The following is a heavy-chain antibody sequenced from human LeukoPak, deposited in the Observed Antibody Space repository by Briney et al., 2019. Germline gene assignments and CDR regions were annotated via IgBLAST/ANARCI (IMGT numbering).Heavy chain of an antibody. CDR3: ARSPLGSWYYGGRVNWFDP. CDR2: ISGSGGST. Sequence: PGGSLRLSCAASGFTFSSYGMSWVRQAPGKGLEWVSAISGSGGSTYYADSVKGRFTISRDNAKNSLYLQMNSLRAEDTAVYYCARSPLGSWYYGGRVNWFDPWGQGTLVTVSS. V-gene: IGHV3-23*01. CDR1: GFTFSSYG. J-gene: IGHJ5*02. D-gene: IGHD6-13*01.